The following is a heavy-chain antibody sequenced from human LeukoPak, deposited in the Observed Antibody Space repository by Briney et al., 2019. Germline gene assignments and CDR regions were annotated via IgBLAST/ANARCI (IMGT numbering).Heavy chain of an antibody. D-gene: IGHD5-24*01. V-gene: IGHV3-30-3*01. CDR2: ISYDGDNK. CDR3: ARDLWGDRDGFFDS. CDR1: GFTFSNYA. Sequence: TGGSLRLSCAASGFTFSNYAMHWVGQAPGKGLEWVAVISYDGDNKYYTNSVKGRFTISRDNSKNTLFLQMNTLRVEDTAVYYCARDLWGDRDGFFDSWGPGTLVTVSS. J-gene: IGHJ4*02.